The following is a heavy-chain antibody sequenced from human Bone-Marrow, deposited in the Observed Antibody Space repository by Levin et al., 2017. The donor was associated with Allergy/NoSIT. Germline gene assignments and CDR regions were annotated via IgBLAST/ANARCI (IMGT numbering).Heavy chain of an antibody. Sequence: GESLKISCKASGYTFISYYIHWVRQAPGQGLELMGIINPSGGSASYSQKFQGRVTMTRDTSTSTVYMELSSLRSEDTAVYYCARDGLLGLCSSCYAYWGQGTLVTVSS. CDR1: GYTFISYY. V-gene: IGHV1-46*01. CDR3: ARDGLLGLCSSCYAY. J-gene: IGHJ4*02. D-gene: IGHD2-2*01. CDR2: INPSGGSA.